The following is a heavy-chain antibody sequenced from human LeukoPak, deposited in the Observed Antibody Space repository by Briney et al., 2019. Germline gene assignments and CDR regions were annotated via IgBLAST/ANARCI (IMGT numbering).Heavy chain of an antibody. CDR1: GFIFSSYA. V-gene: IGHV3-23*01. CDR3: AKEYCTDGVCSPLDY. D-gene: IGHD2-8*01. CDR2: ISGSGGST. Sequence: SGGSLRLSCAASGFIFSSYAMSWVRQAPGKGLEWVSGISGSGGSTYYADSVKGRFTISRDNSKNTLYLQMNSLRAEDTAVYYCAKEYCTDGVCSPLDYWGQGTLVTVSS. J-gene: IGHJ4*02.